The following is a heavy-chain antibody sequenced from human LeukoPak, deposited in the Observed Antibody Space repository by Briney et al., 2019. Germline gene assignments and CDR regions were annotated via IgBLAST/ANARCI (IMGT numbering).Heavy chain of an antibody. CDR2: VTPRSGST. D-gene: IGHD6-13*01. CDR3: ARVYGSTWGYFDY. J-gene: IGHJ4*02. V-gene: IGHV1-46*01. CDR1: GYAFTSYY. Sequence: ASVKVSSKASGYAFTSYYMLWVRQAPGQGLEWMGMVTPRSGSTTYAQKFQGRVTMTRDTSTNTVYMELSSLRSEDTAVYYCARVYGSTWGYFDYWGQGTLVTVSS.